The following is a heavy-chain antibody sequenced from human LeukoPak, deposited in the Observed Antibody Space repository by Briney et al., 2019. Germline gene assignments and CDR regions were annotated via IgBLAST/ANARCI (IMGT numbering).Heavy chain of an antibody. J-gene: IGHJ4*02. D-gene: IGHD7-27*01. CDR3: AKLTGDNNQPFDY. V-gene: IGHV3-30*18. CDR1: GFTFRSYG. Sequence: GGSLRLSCAAPGFTFRSYGTHWVRQAPGKGLEWVAVISYDGSNKYYADSVKGRFTISRDNSKNTLYLQMNSLRAEDTAVYYCAKLTGDNNQPFDYWGQGTLVTVSS. CDR2: ISYDGSNK.